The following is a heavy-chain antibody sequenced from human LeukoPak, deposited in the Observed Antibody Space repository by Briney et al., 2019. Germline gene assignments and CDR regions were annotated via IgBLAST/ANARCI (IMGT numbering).Heavy chain of an antibody. CDR1: GFTFSTYS. V-gene: IGHV3-21*01. J-gene: IGHJ4*02. D-gene: IGHD1-7*01. Sequence: GGSLRLSCAASGFTFSTYSMNWVRQAPGKGLEWVSSISRSSSYIYYADSLKGRFTISRDNAKNSLYLRMNSLRAEDTAVYYCASGITGTTSAFDYWGQGTLVTVSS. CDR2: ISRSSSYI. CDR3: ASGITGTTSAFDY.